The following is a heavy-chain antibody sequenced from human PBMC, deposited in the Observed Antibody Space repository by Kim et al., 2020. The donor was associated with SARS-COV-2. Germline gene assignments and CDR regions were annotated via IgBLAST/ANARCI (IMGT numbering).Heavy chain of an antibody. CDR1: GFTFSSYA. CDR2: ISYDGSNK. CDR3: ARDSPLRFRSGRYGGYF. Sequence: GGSLRLSCAASGFTFSSYAMHWVRQAPGKGLEWVAVISYDGSNKYYADSVKGRFTISRDNSKNTLYLQMNSLGAEDTAVYYCARDSPLRFRSGRYGGYF. V-gene: IGHV3-30*04. D-gene: IGHD6-19*01. J-gene: IGHJ4*01.